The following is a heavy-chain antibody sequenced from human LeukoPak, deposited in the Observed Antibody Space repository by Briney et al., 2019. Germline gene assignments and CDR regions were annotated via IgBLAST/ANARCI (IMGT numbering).Heavy chain of an antibody. CDR1: GITLSNYG. D-gene: IGHD3-22*01. Sequence: GGSLRLSCAVSGITLSNYGMSWVRQAPGKGLEWVAGISGSGGSTNYADSVKGRFSIFRDNPKNTLYLQMNSLRAKDTAVYFCAKRGVVIRVILVGFHKEAYYFDSWGQGALVTVSS. J-gene: IGHJ4*02. CDR2: ISGSGGST. CDR3: AKRGVVIRVILVGFHKEAYYFDS. V-gene: IGHV3-23*01.